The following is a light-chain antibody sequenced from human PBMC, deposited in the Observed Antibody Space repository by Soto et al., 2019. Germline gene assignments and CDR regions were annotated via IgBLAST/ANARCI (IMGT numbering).Light chain of an antibody. CDR2: WAS. V-gene: IGKV4-1*01. CDR1: QSILYNSNNKNY. CDR3: QQYHDTPRT. J-gene: IGKJ1*01. Sequence: DIVMTQSPDSLAVSLGERATINCKSSQSILYNSNNKNYLAWYQQKAGQPPKLLIYWASTRESGVPDQFSGSGSGTDFTLTISSLQAEDVAVYYCQQYHDTPRTFGQGTKVEIK.